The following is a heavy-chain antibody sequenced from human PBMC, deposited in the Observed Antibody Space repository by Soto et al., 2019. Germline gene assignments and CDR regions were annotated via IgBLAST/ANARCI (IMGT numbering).Heavy chain of an antibody. CDR3: ATYTTVVTPREYYFDY. V-gene: IGHV1-58*01. Sequence: SVKVSCKASGFTFTSSAFQWVRQARGQRLEWIGWIAVGSGYTNYAQRFQDRVTLTRDMSTDTAYMELSSLRSEDTAVYYCATYTTVVTPREYYFDYWGQGTLVTVSS. CDR2: IAVGSGYT. CDR1: GFTFTSSA. D-gene: IGHD4-17*01. J-gene: IGHJ4*02.